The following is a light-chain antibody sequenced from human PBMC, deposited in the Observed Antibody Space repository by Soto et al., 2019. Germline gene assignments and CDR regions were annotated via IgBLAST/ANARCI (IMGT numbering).Light chain of an antibody. Sequence: EIVLTQSPGTLSLSPGERATLSCRASQSVGSNYLAWYQQKPGQAPRLLIYGASNRATGIPDRFSGSGSGTDFTLTISRLEPEDYGVYYCQEYGTSRTRGLGTKVEIK. J-gene: IGKJ1*01. CDR2: GAS. V-gene: IGKV3-20*01. CDR3: QEYGTSRT. CDR1: QSVGSNY.